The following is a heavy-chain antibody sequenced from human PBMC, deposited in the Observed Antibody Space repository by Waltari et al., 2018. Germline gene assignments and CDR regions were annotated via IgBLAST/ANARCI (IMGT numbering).Heavy chain of an antibody. J-gene: IGHJ3*02. D-gene: IGHD3-3*01. CDR3: ARGGVDTIFGVVITPGDAFDI. V-gene: IGHV3-48*04. CDR2: ISSSSSTI. CDR1: GFTFSSYS. Sequence: EVQLVESGGGLVQPGGSLRLSCAASGFTFSSYSMNWVRQAPGKGLEWGSYISSSSSTIYYADSVKGRFTISRDNAKNSLYLQMNSLRAEDTAVYYCARGGVDTIFGVVITPGDAFDIWGQGTMVTVSS.